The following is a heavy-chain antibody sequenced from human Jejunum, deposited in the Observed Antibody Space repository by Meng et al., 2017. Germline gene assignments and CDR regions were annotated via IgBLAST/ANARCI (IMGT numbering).Heavy chain of an antibody. J-gene: IGHJ4*02. CDR1: GYRFTNHY. CDR3: ARDSGSHSPDY. CDR2: IYPSGDST. D-gene: IGHD3-10*01. Sequence: ASVKVSCKTSGYRFTNHYMHWVRQAPGQGLEWMGIIYPSGDSTKYAHNFQGRVTMTRDTSTIIDYMELSSLTSDYTAVYYCARDSGSHSPDYWGQGTLVTVSS. V-gene: IGHV1-46*01.